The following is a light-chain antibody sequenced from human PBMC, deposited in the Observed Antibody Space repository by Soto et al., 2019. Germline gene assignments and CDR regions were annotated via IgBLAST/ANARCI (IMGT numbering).Light chain of an antibody. V-gene: IGLV1-44*01. J-gene: IGLJ3*02. CDR3: AAWDDSLNGVV. Sequence: QPVLTQPPSASGTPGQRVTISCSGSSSNVGGNPVNWYQHVPTTAPKLLIYTNTQRPSGVPDRFSGSKSGTSASLALSGLQSADEADYYCAAWDDSLNGVVFGGGTKLTVL. CDR1: SSNVGGNP. CDR2: TNT.